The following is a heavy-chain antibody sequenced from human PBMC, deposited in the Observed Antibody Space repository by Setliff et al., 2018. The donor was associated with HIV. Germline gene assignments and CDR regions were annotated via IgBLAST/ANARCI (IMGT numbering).Heavy chain of an antibody. V-gene: IGHV4-30-4*01. CDR1: GASINSGDSY. CDR2: IYYSGSN. Sequence: SETLSLTCTVSGASINSGDSYWTWIRQSPGKGLEWIGFIYYSGSNYYNPSLKSRISISLDASKSQFSLWLTSVTAADTAVYYCARGRWGGGAGAPSYYFDSWGQGTLVTV. CDR3: ARGRWGGGAGAPSYYFDS. D-gene: IGHD6-19*01. J-gene: IGHJ4*02.